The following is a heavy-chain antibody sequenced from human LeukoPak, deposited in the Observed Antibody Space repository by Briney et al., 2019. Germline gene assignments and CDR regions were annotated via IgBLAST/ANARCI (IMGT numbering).Heavy chain of an antibody. CDR2: IKQDGSEK. Sequence: PGGSLRLSCAASGFTFSSYWMSWVRQAPGKGLEWVANIKQDGSEKYYVNSVKGRFTISRDNAKNSLYLQMNSLRAEDTAVYYCARGGDIVVVPAAEDYWGQGTLVTVSS. V-gene: IGHV3-7*01. CDR3: ARGGDIVVVPAAEDY. CDR1: GFTFSSYW. J-gene: IGHJ4*02. D-gene: IGHD2-2*01.